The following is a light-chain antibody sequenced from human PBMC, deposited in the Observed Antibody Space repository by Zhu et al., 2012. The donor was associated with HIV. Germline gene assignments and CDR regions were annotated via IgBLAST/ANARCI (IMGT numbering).Light chain of an antibody. Sequence: IVLTQSPGTLSLSPGERATLSCRASQTVSRNYLAWYQQKPGQAPRLLIYGASRRVTGIPDRFSGSGSGTDFTLTISRLEPEDFAVYYCQHYVPSPMYTFGQGTKAGDQT. J-gene: IGKJ2*01. V-gene: IGKV3-20*01. CDR1: QTVSRNY. CDR2: GAS. CDR3: QHYVPSPMYT.